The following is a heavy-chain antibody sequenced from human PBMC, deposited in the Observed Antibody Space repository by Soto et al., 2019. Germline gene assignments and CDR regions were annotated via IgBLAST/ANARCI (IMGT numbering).Heavy chain of an antibody. V-gene: IGHV4-4*02. J-gene: IGHJ3*02. D-gene: IGHD3-10*01. CDR3: ARDLGLSSHGVGEALDI. CDR1: SGSITGRNW. Sequence: QVQLQESGPGLVKPSGTLSLTCTVSSGSITGRNWRNWVRQPPGKGLEWIGEVSHSGSTNYNPSLKRRVSISVDKSKNQFSLKLSSVTSADTAVYYCARDLGLSSHGVGEALDIWGQGTMFSVSS. CDR2: VSHSGST.